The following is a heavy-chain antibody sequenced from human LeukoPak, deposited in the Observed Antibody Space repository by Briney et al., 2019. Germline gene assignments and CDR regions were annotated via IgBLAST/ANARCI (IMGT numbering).Heavy chain of an antibody. CDR3: ARLMYYDFWSGYSPKIDEIDP. J-gene: IGHJ5*02. CDR2: IYSGGST. D-gene: IGHD3-3*01. V-gene: IGHV3-66*02. Sequence: GGSPRLSCAASGFTGSSNYMSWVRQAPGQGPEWVSVIYSGGSTYYADTVKGRFTISRDNSKNTLYLQMNSLRAEDTAVSYCARLMYYDFWSGYSPKIDEIDPWGQGTLVTISS. CDR1: GFTGSSNY.